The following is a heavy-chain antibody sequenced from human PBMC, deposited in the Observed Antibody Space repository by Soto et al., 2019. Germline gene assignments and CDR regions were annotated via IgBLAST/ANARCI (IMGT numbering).Heavy chain of an antibody. D-gene: IGHD3-10*01. CDR1: GGTFSNYA. CDR2: IIPIFGTS. V-gene: IGHV1-69*01. J-gene: IGHJ6*02. Sequence: QVQLVQSGAEVKKPGSSVKVSCKASGGTFSNYAFSWVRQAPGQGLECMGGIIPIFGTSDYAQKFQGRVTITADESTSTAYMELSSLTSDDTAVYFCVRWQPRGLYYYYGMDVWGQGTTVTVSS. CDR3: VRWQPRGLYYYYGMDV.